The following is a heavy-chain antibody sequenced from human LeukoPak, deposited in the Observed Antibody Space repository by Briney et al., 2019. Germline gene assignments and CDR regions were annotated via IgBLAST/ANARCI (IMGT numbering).Heavy chain of an antibody. CDR2: IYYSGST. CDR3: ARGSLDCSGGSCYVP. J-gene: IGHJ5*02. CDR1: GGSFSGYY. V-gene: IGHV4-59*01. D-gene: IGHD2-15*01. Sequence: SETLSLTCAVYGGSFSGYYWSWIRQPPGKGLEWIGYIYYSGSTNYNPSLKSRVTISVDTSKNQFSLKLSSVTAADTAVYYCARGSLDCSGGSCYVPWGQGTLVTVSS.